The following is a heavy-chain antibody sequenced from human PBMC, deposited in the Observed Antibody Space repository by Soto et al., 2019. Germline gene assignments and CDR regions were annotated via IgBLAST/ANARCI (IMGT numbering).Heavy chain of an antibody. CDR2: IYDSGTT. J-gene: IGHJ4*02. D-gene: IGHD1-26*01. V-gene: IGHV4-31*03. Sequence: SETLSLTCTVSGGPITSGGYYWTWIRQHPGKGLEWIGYIYDSGTTYYNPSLESRVTISVDTSKNQFSLRLTSVTAADTAVYFCAREEVVTGSYRKIDYWGQGTLVTVSS. CDR1: GGPITSGGYY. CDR3: AREEVVTGSYRKIDY.